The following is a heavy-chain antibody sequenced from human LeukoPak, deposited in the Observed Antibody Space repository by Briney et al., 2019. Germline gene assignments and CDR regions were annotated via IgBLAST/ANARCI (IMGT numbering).Heavy chain of an antibody. V-gene: IGHV1-2*02. Sequence: ASVKVSCKASGYTFTDSYMHWVRQAPGQGLECMGWINPKSGGTNYAQKLQGRVTMTRDTSINTAYMELSRLRSDDTAVYYCARDSGWTLPHFDYWGQGTLVTVSS. CDR1: GYTFTDSY. CDR3: ARDSGWTLPHFDY. CDR2: INPKSGGT. D-gene: IGHD6-19*01. J-gene: IGHJ4*02.